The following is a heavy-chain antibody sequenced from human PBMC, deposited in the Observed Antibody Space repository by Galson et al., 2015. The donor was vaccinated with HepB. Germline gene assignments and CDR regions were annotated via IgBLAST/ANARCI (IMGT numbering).Heavy chain of an antibody. CDR2: ISYDGSNK. CDR1: GFTFSSYG. CDR3: AKEKQWLSYYYYGIDV. Sequence: SLRLSCAASGFTFSSYGMHWVRQAPGKGLEWVAVISYDGSNKYYADSVKGRFTISRDNSKNTMYLHMNSLRAEEPAVYYCAKEKQWLSYYYYGIDVWGQGTTVTVS. D-gene: IGHD6-19*01. V-gene: IGHV3-30*18. J-gene: IGHJ6*02.